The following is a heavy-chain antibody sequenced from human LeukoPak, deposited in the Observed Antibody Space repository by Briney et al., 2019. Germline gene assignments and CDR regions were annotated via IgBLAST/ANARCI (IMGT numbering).Heavy chain of an antibody. CDR1: GFSVSGKY. J-gene: IGHJ2*01. D-gene: IGHD3-16*01. CDR3: VSYEQKLSDWYFDL. CDR2: IYANGNT. V-gene: IGHV3-53*01. Sequence: QSGGSLRLSCAPSGFSVSGKYLTWVRQAPGKGLEWVSLIYANGNTDYADSVKGRFTISRDISKNTIYPQMNSLRADDTAVYYCVSYEQKLSDWYFDLWGRGTLVTVSS.